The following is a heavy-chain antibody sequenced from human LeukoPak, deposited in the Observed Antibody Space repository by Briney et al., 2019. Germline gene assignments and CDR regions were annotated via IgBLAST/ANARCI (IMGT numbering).Heavy chain of an antibody. Sequence: PSETLSLTCTVSGGAISNYYWSWIRQPPGKGLEWIAYIYYSGSTNYNPSLKSRVTMSVDTSKNQFSLKLSSVTAADTALYYCARHQSPRPHSFDYWGQGTLVTVSS. CDR3: ARHQSPRPHSFDY. CDR1: GGAISNYY. J-gene: IGHJ4*02. CDR2: IYYSGST. V-gene: IGHV4-59*08.